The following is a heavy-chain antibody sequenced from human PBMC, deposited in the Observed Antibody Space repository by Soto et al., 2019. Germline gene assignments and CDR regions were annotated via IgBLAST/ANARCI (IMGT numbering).Heavy chain of an antibody. D-gene: IGHD1-7*01. J-gene: IGHJ5*02. V-gene: IGHV4-59*01. CDR1: GGSISSYY. Sequence: SETLSLTCTVSGGSISSYYWSWIRQPPGKGLEWIGYIYYSGSTNYNPSLKSRVTISVDTSKNQFSLKLSSVTAADTAVYYCARGRWWDNWNYRWFDPWGQGTLVTVSS. CDR2: IYYSGST. CDR3: ARGRWWDNWNYRWFDP.